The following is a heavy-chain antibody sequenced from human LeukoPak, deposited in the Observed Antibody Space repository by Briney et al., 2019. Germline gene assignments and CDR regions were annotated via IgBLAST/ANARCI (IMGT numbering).Heavy chain of an antibody. Sequence: ASVKVSCKASGYTFTSYDINWVRQATGQGLEWMGWMNPNSGNTGYAQKFQGRVTMTRNTSISTAYMELSSLRSEDTAVYYCARVARLRFYYYYGMGVWGQGTTVTVSS. CDR3: ARVARLRFYYYYGMGV. V-gene: IGHV1-8*01. D-gene: IGHD3-3*01. J-gene: IGHJ6*02. CDR2: MNPNSGNT. CDR1: GYTFTSYD.